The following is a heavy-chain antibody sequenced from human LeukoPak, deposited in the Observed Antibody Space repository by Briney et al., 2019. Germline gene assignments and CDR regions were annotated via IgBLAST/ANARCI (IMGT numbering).Heavy chain of an antibody. CDR2: INPNGGGT. CDR3: ARNPTGVPPENWFDP. Sequence: RASVKVSCKASGYTFTGYYMHWVRQAPGQGLEWMGWINPNGGGTNYAQKFQGRVTMTRDTSISTAYMELSRLRSEDTAVYYCARNPTGVPPENWFDPWGQGTLVTVPS. CDR1: GYTFTGYY. J-gene: IGHJ5*02. V-gene: IGHV1-2*02. D-gene: IGHD1-1*01.